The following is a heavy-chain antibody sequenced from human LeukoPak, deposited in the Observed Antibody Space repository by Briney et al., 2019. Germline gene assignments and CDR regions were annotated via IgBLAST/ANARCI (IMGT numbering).Heavy chain of an antibody. J-gene: IGHJ4*02. V-gene: IGHV4-59*01. CDR3: ASGYSSSWYYFDY. D-gene: IGHD6-13*01. CDR1: GGSISSYY. Sequence: SETLSLTCTVSGGSISSYYWSWIRQPPGKGLEWIGYIYYSGSTNYNPSLKSRVTISVDTSKNQFSLKLSSVTAADTAVYYCASGYSSSWYYFDYWGQGTLVTVSS. CDR2: IYYSGST.